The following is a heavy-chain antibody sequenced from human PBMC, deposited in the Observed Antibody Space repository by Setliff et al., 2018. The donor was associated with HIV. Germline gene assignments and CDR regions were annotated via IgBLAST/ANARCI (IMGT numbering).Heavy chain of an antibody. CDR2: INHSGST. D-gene: IGHD4-17*01. CDR3: ARYDYGDFDY. J-gene: IGHJ4*02. CDR1: GGSFSGYY. Sequence: SETLSLTCAVFGGSFSGYYWSWIRQPPGKGLEWIGEINHSGSTDYNPSLKSRVTISVDTSKNQFSLNLSSVAAADTAVYYCARYDYGDFDYWGQGTPVTVSS. V-gene: IGHV4-34*01.